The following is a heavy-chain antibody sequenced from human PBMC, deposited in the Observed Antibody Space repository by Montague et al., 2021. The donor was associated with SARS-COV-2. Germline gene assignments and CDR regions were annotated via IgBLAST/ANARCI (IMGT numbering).Heavy chain of an antibody. V-gene: IGHV2-5*01. Sequence: LEWLALIYWNDDKRYSPSLKSRLTITKDTSKNQVVLTMTNMDPVDTATYYCAHRPGIAVAGGAFDIWGQGEMLTGSS. CDR3: AHRPGIAVAGGAFDI. J-gene: IGHJ3*02. D-gene: IGHD6-19*01. CDR2: IYWNDDK.